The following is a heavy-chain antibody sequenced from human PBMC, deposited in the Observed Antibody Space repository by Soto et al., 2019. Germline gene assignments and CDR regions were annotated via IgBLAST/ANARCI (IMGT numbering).Heavy chain of an antibody. CDR3: ARDGRRGYDLDV. J-gene: IGHJ6*02. V-gene: IGHV3-48*01. CDR2: ISASRTTI. Sequence: EGQLVESGGGLVQPGGSLRLSCTVSGFTFTDYSWNWVRQAPGKGLEWLSYISASRTTIYYAASVRGRFTVSRDNAKNSLYLQLNSLRVDDTAVYYCARDGRRGYDLDVWGQGAMVTVSS. D-gene: IGHD1-26*01. CDR1: GFTFTDYS.